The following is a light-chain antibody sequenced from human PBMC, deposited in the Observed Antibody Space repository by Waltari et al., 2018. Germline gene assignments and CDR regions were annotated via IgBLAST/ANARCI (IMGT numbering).Light chain of an antibody. Sequence: EIVMTQSPVPLSVSPGERPTFSCRASQSVSSNLAWYQQKPGQAPRLLIYGASTRATGIPARFSGSGSGAEFTLTISSLQSEDFAVYYCQHYNNWPPWAFGQGTKVEIK. CDR3: QHYNNWPPWA. CDR2: GAS. V-gene: IGKV3-15*01. J-gene: IGKJ1*01. CDR1: QSVSSN.